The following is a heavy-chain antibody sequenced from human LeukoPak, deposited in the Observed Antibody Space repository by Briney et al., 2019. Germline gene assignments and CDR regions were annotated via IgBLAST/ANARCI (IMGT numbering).Heavy chain of an antibody. CDR1: EFTFSNYA. J-gene: IGHJ5*02. D-gene: IGHD6-19*01. V-gene: IGHV3-23*01. CDR3: AKDRGCWALAANSWFAP. Sequence: PGGSLRLSCAASEFTFSNYAMAWVRQAPGKGLEWVSAISDSGGGTHYADSVKGRFTISRDNSKNTVYLQMNSLRAVDTAAYYCAKDRGCWALAANSWFAPWGQGTLVTVSS. CDR2: ISDSGGGT.